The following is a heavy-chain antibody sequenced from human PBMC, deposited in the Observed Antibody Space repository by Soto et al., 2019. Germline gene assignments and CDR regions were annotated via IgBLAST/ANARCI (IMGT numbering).Heavy chain of an antibody. D-gene: IGHD7-27*01. CDR3: ARDLWGPFDY. J-gene: IGHJ4*02. Sequence: SETLSLTCTVSGGSISSYYWSWIRQPPGKGLEWIGYIYYSGSTNYNPSLKSRVTISVDPSKNQFSLKLSSVTAADTAVYYCARDLWGPFDYWGQGTLVTVSS. CDR2: IYYSGST. CDR1: GGSISSYY. V-gene: IGHV4-59*01.